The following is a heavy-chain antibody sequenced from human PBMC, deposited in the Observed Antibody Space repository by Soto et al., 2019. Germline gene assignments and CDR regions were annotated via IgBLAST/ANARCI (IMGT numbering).Heavy chain of an antibody. CDR1: GYTFSGFY. CDR3: ATRGYSYGYSDLPY. D-gene: IGHD5-18*01. V-gene: IGHV1-24*01. J-gene: IGHJ4*02. Sequence: ASVKVSCKTSGYTFSGFYIHWVRQAPGKGLEWMGGFDPEDGETIYAQKFQGRVTMTEDTSTDTAYMELSSLRSEDTAVYYCATRGYSYGYSDLPYWGQGTLVTVSS. CDR2: FDPEDGET.